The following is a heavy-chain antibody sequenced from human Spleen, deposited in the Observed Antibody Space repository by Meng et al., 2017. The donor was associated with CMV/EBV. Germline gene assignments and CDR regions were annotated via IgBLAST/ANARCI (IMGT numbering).Heavy chain of an antibody. CDR2: ISYDGGDK. Sequence: GGSLRLSCAASGFTFSSYTMHWVRQAPGKGLEWVAVISYDGGDKYYADSVKGRFTISRDISKNTLYLQMNILRPQDTAVYYCARRDIVGATINYYAMDVWGQGTTVTVSS. J-gene: IGHJ6*02. CDR3: ARRDIVGATINYYAMDV. V-gene: IGHV3-30*04. CDR1: GFTFSSYT. D-gene: IGHD1-26*01.